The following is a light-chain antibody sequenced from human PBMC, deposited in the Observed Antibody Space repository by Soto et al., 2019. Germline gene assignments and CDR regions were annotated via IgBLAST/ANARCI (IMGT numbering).Light chain of an antibody. J-gene: IGKJ2*02. V-gene: IGKV3-15*01. CDR3: QQYNNWPPWT. CDR2: GAS. CDR1: QSVSSN. Sequence: EIVMTQSPATLSVSPGERVTLSCRASQSVSSNLAWYQQKPGQAPRLLIYGASTRATGIPARFSGSGSGTEFTLTISSLQSEDFAVYYCQQYNNWPPWTFCQGTKLEIK.